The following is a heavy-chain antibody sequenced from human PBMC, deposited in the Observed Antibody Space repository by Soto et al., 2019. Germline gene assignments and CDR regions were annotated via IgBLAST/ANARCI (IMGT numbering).Heavy chain of an antibody. CDR2: IYYSGST. CDR3: AVTTVVLSVDY. CDR1: GGSIGSYY. J-gene: IGHJ4*02. V-gene: IGHV4-59*01. Sequence: SETLSLTCTVSGGSIGSYYWSWIRQPPGKGLEWIEYIYYSGSTNYNTSLKSRVTISVDTSKNQFSLKLSSVTAADTAVYYCAVTTVVLSVDYWGQGTLVTVST. D-gene: IGHD4-17*01.